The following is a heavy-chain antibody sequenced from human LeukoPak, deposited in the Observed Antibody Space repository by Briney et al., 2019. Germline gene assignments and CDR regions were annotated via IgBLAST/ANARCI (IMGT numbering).Heavy chain of an antibody. CDR2: IYYSGST. D-gene: IGHD2-15*01. Sequence: PSETLSLTCTVSGGSISSSSYSWGWIRQPPGKGLEWIGSIYYSGSTYYNPSLKSRVTISVDTSKNQFSLKLSSVTAADTAVYYCARAVEGCSGGSCYFGYDWFDPWGQGTLVTVPS. V-gene: IGHV4-39*07. CDR1: GGSISSSSYS. J-gene: IGHJ5*02. CDR3: ARAVEGCSGGSCYFGYDWFDP.